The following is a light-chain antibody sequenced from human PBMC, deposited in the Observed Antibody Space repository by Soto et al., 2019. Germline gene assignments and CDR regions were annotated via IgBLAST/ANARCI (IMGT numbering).Light chain of an antibody. V-gene: IGLV2-23*01. Sequence: QSALTQPASVSGSPGQSITISCTGTSGDVGSDTFVSWYQQHPGKAPKLMIYEGSKRPSGVSNRFSGSKSGNTASLTISGLQAEDEADYYCCSYAGSMMFGGGTKLTVL. CDR3: CSYAGSMM. J-gene: IGLJ3*02. CDR1: SGDVGSDTF. CDR2: EGS.